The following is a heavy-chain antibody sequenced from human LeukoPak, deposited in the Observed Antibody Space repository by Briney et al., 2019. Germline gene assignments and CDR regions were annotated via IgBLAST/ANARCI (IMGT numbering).Heavy chain of an antibody. CDR1: GFTFSSYW. J-gene: IGHJ4*02. Sequence: GGSLRLSCAVSGFTFSSYWMSWVRQAPGKGLEWVANIKQDGSEKYYVDSVRGRFTISRDNAENSLYLQINSLRAEDTAVYYCARAGLHETTWHFWAQGPLVTVSS. CDR3: ARAGLHETTWHF. V-gene: IGHV3-7*01. D-gene: IGHD3-3*02. CDR2: IKQDGSEK.